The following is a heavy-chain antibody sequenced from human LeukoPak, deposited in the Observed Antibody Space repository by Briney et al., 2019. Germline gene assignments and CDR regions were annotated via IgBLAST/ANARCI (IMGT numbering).Heavy chain of an antibody. J-gene: IGHJ3*02. CDR3: ARDPPRRAFDI. V-gene: IGHV3-30-3*01. Sequence: GGSLRLSCAASGFTFSSYALHWVRQAPGKGLEWVAVISHDGSTKYYADSVKGRFTISRDNSMNTLYLQMNSLRAEDTAVYYCARDPPRRAFDIWGQGTMVAVSS. CDR1: GFTFSSYA. CDR2: ISHDGSTK.